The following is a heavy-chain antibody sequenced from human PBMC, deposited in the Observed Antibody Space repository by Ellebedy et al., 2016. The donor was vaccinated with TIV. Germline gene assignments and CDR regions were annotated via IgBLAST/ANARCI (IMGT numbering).Heavy chain of an antibody. Sequence: SVKVSXXASGGTFSSYAISWVRQAPGQGLEWMGGIIPIFGTANYAQKFQGRVTITADESTSTAYMELSSLRSEDTAVYYCARGRYSYGLNWFDPWGQGTLVTVSS. CDR2: IIPIFGTA. CDR3: ARGRYSYGLNWFDP. J-gene: IGHJ5*02. D-gene: IGHD5-18*01. V-gene: IGHV1-69*13. CDR1: GGTFSSYA.